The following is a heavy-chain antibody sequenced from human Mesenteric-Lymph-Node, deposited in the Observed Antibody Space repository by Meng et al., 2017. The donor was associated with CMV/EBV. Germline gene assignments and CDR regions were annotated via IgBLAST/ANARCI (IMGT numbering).Heavy chain of an antibody. V-gene: IGHV4-39*07. CDR2: IYYSGST. J-gene: IGHJ4*02. CDR1: GGSISSSSYY. CDR3: ARDGDYYDSSGYNPFDY. D-gene: IGHD3-22*01. Sequence: QPQLQESGPGLVKPSETLSLTCTFSGGSISSSSYYWGWIRQPPGKGLEWIGSIYYSGSTYYNPSLKSRVTISVDTSKNQFSLKLSSVTAADTAVYYCARDGDYYDSSGYNPFDYWGQGTLVTVSS.